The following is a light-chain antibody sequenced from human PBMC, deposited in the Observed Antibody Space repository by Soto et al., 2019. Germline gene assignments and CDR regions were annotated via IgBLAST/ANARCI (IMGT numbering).Light chain of an antibody. J-gene: IGKJ2*01. Sequence: DIQMTQSPSSVSASVGDRVTITCRASQGISSWLAWYQQKPGKAPKLLIYAASTRATGIPVRFSGSGSGTEFTLTISSLQSEDFAVYYCHQYDDGPYTFGQGTKVEI. CDR2: AAS. V-gene: IGKV1-12*01. CDR3: HQYDDGPYT. CDR1: QGISSW.